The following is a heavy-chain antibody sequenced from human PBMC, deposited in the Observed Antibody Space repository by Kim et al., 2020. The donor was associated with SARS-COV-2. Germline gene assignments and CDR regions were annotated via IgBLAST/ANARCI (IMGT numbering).Heavy chain of an antibody. J-gene: IGHJ2*01. CDR1: GYTFTSYA. Sequence: ASVKVSCKASGYTFTSYAMNWVRQAPGQGLEWMGWINTNTGNPTYAQGFTGRFVFSLDTSVSTAYLQISSLKAEDTAVYYCASAHGSGVRTSPKYWYFDLWGRGTLVTVSS. D-gene: IGHD2-15*01. CDR3: ASAHGSGVRTSPKYWYFDL. V-gene: IGHV7-4-1*02. CDR2: INTNTGNP.